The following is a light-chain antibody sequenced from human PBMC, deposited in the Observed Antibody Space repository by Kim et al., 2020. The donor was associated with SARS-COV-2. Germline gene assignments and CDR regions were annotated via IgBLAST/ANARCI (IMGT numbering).Light chain of an antibody. Sequence: DIQLTQSPSFLSASVGDRVTITCRASQGISSYLAWYQQKPGKAPKLLIYAASTLKSGVPSRFSGSGSGTEFTLTISSLQPEDFATYSGQQLNSYPHAFGQGTKLEI. CDR2: AAS. V-gene: IGKV1-9*01. J-gene: IGKJ2*01. CDR1: QGISSY. CDR3: QQLNSYPHA.